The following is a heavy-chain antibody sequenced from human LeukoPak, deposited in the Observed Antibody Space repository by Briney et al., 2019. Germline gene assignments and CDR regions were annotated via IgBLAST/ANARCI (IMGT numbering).Heavy chain of an antibody. CDR3: VSFYETY. V-gene: IGHV3-74*01. CDR1: GNYW. D-gene: IGHD2-2*01. J-gene: IGHJ4*02. Sequence: GGSLRLSCAASGNYWMHWVRQAPGKGLVWVSHINSDGSWTSYADSVKGRFTISKDYAKNTVYLQMNNLRAEDTAVYYCVSFYETYWGRGTLVTVSS. CDR2: INSDGSWT.